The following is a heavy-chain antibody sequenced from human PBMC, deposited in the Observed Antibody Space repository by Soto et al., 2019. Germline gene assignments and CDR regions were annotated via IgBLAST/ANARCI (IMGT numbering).Heavy chain of an antibody. Sequence: SETLSLTCTVSGASITSYYWSWVRQPPGKGLEWIGFLHYSGETKYNPSLKGRVTLSMDTSQNHLSLRLTSVTAADTAVYYCARESARSGKNNWFDTWGQGTLVTVSS. CDR2: LHYSGET. CDR3: ARESARSGKNNWFDT. V-gene: IGHV4-59*01. CDR1: GASITSYY. D-gene: IGHD3-10*01. J-gene: IGHJ5*02.